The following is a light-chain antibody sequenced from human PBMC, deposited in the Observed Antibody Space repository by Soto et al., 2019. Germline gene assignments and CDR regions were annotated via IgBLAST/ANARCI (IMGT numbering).Light chain of an antibody. CDR1: SSDVGGYKY. Sequence: QSVLTQPASVSGSPGQSIPISCPGTSSDVGGYKYVSWYQLHPGKAPKLMIYEVSNRPSGISNRFSASKSGNTASLTISGLQAEDEADYYCSSYSSNNILYYGFGTGTKVTVL. J-gene: IGLJ1*01. V-gene: IGLV2-14*01. CDR3: SSYSSNNILYYG. CDR2: EVS.